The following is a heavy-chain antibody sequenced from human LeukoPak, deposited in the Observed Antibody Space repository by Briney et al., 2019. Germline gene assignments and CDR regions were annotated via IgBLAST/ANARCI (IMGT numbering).Heavy chain of an antibody. Sequence: GGSLRLSCAASGFTFSSYSMHWVRQAPGKGLEWVSSISSTSAYIYYAESVKGRFSISRDNVDNVVHLQMSSLTNEDTAVYYCARVAVAGPTGWFDSWGQGTLVTVSS. V-gene: IGHV3-21*01. CDR1: GFTFSSYS. D-gene: IGHD6-19*01. J-gene: IGHJ5*01. CDR3: ARVAVAGPTGWFDS. CDR2: ISSTSAYI.